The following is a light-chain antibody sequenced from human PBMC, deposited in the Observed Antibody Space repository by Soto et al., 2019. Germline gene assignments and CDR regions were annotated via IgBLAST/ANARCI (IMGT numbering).Light chain of an antibody. Sequence: GDSVAIHCRASQSISTWLAWYQKKPGKAPNLLIYDASSLESGVPSRFSGSGSGAHFTLTISSLQPEEFATYFCQQNYFSTWKFGQGTKVEI. V-gene: IGKV1-5*01. CDR1: QSISTW. J-gene: IGKJ1*01. CDR3: QQNYFSTWK. CDR2: DAS.